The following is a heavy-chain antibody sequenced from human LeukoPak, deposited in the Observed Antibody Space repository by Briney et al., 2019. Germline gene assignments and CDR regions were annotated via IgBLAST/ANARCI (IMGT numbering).Heavy chain of an antibody. V-gene: IGHV1-69*10. J-gene: IGHJ3*02. Sequence: ASVKVSCKASGGTFSSYAIRWVRQAPGQGLEWMGRIIPILGIANYAQKFQGRVTITADKSTSTAYMELSSLRSEDAAVYYCARHREGEGYGDEGDAFDIWGQGTMVTVSS. D-gene: IGHD4-17*01. CDR2: IIPILGIA. CDR3: ARHREGEGYGDEGDAFDI. CDR1: GGTFSSYA.